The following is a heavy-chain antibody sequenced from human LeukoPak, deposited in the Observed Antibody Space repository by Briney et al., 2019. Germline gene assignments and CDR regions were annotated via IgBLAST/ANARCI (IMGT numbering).Heavy chain of an antibody. CDR2: INHSGST. J-gene: IGHJ4*02. Sequence: ETLSLTCAVYGGSFSGYYWSWIRQPPGKGLEWIGEINHSGSTNYNPSLKSRVTISVDTSKNQFSLKLSSVTAADTAVYYCARGLINPDYWGQGTLVTVSS. V-gene: IGHV4-34*01. D-gene: IGHD3-10*01. CDR3: ARGLINPDY. CDR1: GGSFSGYY.